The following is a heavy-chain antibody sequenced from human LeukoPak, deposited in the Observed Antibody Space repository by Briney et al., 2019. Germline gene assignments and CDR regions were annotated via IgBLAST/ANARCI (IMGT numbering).Heavy chain of an antibody. CDR1: GFTFSSYA. V-gene: IGHV3-23*01. CDR3: AQWHTVDY. Sequence: QPGGSLRLSCAASGFTFSSYAMTWVRQAPGKGLEWVSAISGSDNSTYYADSVKGRFTISRDNSKNTLYLQMNSLRAEDTAVYYCAQWHTVDYWGQGTLVTVSS. D-gene: IGHD2-8*01. CDR2: ISGSDNST. J-gene: IGHJ4*02.